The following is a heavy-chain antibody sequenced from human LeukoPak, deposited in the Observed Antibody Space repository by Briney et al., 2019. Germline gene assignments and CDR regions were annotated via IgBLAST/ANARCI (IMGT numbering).Heavy chain of an antibody. J-gene: IGHJ4*02. V-gene: IGHV3-33*01. CDR1: GFTFSSYG. D-gene: IGHD2-15*01. CDR3: AVVVVVAATPL. CDR2: ILSDGSKE. Sequence: PGGSLRLSCAASGFTFSSYGMHWVRQAPGKGLEWVAVILSDGSKEFYTDSVKGRFTISRDNSKNTLYLQMNSLRAEDTAVYYCAVVVVVAATPLWGQGTLVTVSS.